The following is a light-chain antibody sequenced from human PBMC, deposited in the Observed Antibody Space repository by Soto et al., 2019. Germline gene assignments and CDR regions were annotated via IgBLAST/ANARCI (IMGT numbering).Light chain of an antibody. J-gene: IGKJ1*01. CDR1: QGISNY. CDR2: AAS. V-gene: IGKV1-27*01. Sequence: DIQMTQSPSSLSASVGDRVIITCRASQGISNYLAWYQMQPGKAPKLLIYAASTLHSGVPSRFSGSGSGTDFTLTITSLQPEDVATYYCQKFDGAPWTFGQGTKVEIK. CDR3: QKFDGAPWT.